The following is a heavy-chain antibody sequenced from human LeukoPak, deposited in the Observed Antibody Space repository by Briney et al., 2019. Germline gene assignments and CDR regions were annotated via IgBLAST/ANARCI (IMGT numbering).Heavy chain of an antibody. Sequence: SSETLSLSCGVSGVSISSYNWSWIRQPAGKGLEWIGRIYTSGSTNYNPSLKSRVTISVDKPNNQFSFNLTSVTAAETAVIYCARDGKGNRAFDYWGQGTLVTVFS. J-gene: IGHJ4*02. CDR2: IYTSGST. CDR3: ARDGKGNRAFDY. CDR1: GVSISSYN. V-gene: IGHV4-4*07. D-gene: IGHD1-14*01.